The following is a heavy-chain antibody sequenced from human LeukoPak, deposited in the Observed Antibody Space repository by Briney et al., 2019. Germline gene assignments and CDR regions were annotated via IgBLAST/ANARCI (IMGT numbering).Heavy chain of an antibody. CDR2: VTCSGRTP. D-gene: IGHD3-10*01. CDR3: AKDRPNFYETSGSYYKIKGDF. V-gene: IGHV3-23*01. J-gene: IGHJ4*02. CDR1: GFTFNTHA. Sequence: GGSLRLSCEASGFTFNTHAMSWVRQAPGKGLEWVASVTCSGRTPYYADSVKGRFTISRDNSKNTLYLQMNSLRGEDTAVYYCAKDRPNFYETSGSYYKIKGDFWGQGSLVTVSS.